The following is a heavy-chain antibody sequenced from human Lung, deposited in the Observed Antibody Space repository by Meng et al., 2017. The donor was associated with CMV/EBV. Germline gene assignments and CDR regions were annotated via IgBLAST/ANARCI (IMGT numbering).Heavy chain of an antibody. Sequence: LTXXASGFTFSSYWMHWVRQAPGKGLVWVSRINSDGSSPSYADSVKGRFTISRDNAKNTLYLQMHSLRAEDTAVYYCARPAHDYSTSFDYWGQTTXVTVSS. D-gene: IGHD4-11*01. J-gene: IGHJ4*02. CDR2: INSDGSSP. CDR3: ARPAHDYSTSFDY. CDR1: GFTFSSYW. V-gene: IGHV3-74*01.